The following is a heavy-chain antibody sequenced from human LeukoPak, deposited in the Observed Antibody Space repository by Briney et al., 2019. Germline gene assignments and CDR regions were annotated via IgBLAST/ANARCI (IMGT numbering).Heavy chain of an antibody. V-gene: IGHV1-2*02. CDR1: GYTFTGYF. CDR3: ASLWFGEFQDY. Sequence: GASVDVSCKASGYTFTGYFMHWVRQAPGQGLEWMGWINPNSGGTNYAQKFQGSVTMTRDTSISTVYMELNRLRSDDTAVYYCASLWFGEFQDYWGQGTLVTVSS. CDR2: INPNSGGT. J-gene: IGHJ4*02. D-gene: IGHD3-10*01.